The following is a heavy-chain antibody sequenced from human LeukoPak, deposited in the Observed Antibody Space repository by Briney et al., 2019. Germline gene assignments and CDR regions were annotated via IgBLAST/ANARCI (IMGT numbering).Heavy chain of an antibody. CDR1: GGSISSSAYY. CDR2: IYYSGST. Sequence: SETLSLTCTVSGGSISSSAYYWGWIRQPPGKGLEWIGTIYYSGSTYYNPSLKSRVTISVDTSKNQFSLKLSSVTAADTAVYYCARDSYSSSWYPSYYFDYWGRGTLVTVSS. CDR3: ARDSYSSSWYPSYYFDY. D-gene: IGHD6-13*01. J-gene: IGHJ4*02. V-gene: IGHV4-39*07.